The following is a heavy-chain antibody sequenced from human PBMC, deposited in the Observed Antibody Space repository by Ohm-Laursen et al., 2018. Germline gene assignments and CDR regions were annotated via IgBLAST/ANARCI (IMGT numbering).Heavy chain of an antibody. CDR3: ARRGKSGSSYYFDL. J-gene: IGHJ4*02. V-gene: IGHV4-59*08. Sequence: GTLSLTCIVSGGSINTYHWGWIRQPPGKGLEWIGYIHYSGITNYNPSLKSRLTISVDTSKSQFSLKLSSVTAADTAVYYCARRGKSGSSYYFDLWGQGTLVTVSS. CDR1: GGSINTYH. D-gene: IGHD6-6*01. CDR2: IHYSGIT.